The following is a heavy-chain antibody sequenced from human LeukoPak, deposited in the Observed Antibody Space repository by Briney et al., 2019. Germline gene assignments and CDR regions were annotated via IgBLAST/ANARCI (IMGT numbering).Heavy chain of an antibody. CDR3: ARDVVYLLRAAFDI. V-gene: IGHV4-30-4*01. CDR2: IYYSGST. D-gene: IGHD2-21*01. J-gene: IGHJ3*02. CDR1: GGSIGSADYY. Sequence: SSQTLSLTCTVSGGSIGSADYYWSWIRQPPGKGLEWIGSIYYSGSTYYNPSLKSRVTISVDTSKNQFSLKLSSVTAADTAVYYCARDVVYLLRAAFDIWGQGTMVTVSS.